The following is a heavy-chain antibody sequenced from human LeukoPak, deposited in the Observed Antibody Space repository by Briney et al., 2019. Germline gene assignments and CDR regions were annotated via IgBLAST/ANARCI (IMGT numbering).Heavy chain of an antibody. V-gene: IGHV1-2*02. Sequence: ASVKVSCKASGYTFTGYYMHWVRQAPGQELEWMGWINPNSGGTNYAQKFQGRVTMTRDTSISTAYMELSRLRSDDTAVYYCARGDAVAGYPYGMDVWGQGTTVTVSS. CDR1: GYTFTGYY. D-gene: IGHD6-19*01. J-gene: IGHJ6*02. CDR3: ARGDAVAGYPYGMDV. CDR2: INPNSGGT.